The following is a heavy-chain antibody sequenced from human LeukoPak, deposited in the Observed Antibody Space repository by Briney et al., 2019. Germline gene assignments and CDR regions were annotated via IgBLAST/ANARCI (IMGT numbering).Heavy chain of an antibody. D-gene: IGHD1-26*01. CDR3: AKDRTVGASYWYFDL. CDR2: ISSSSSYI. V-gene: IGHV3-21*04. Sequence: GGALRLSCAASGFTFSSYSMNWVRQAPGKGLEWVSSISSSSSYIYYADSVKGRFTTSRDSSKNTLFLHMNSLRVEDTAIYYCAKDRTVGASYWYFDLWGRGTLVTVSS. CDR1: GFTFSSYS. J-gene: IGHJ2*01.